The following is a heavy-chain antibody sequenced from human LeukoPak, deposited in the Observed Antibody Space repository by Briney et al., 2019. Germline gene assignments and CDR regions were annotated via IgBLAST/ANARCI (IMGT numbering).Heavy chain of an antibody. CDR1: GGSISSYY. V-gene: IGHV4-4*07. CDR2: IYTSGSP. CDR3: ARDDSEQQLVDYYYYMDV. D-gene: IGHD6-13*01. J-gene: IGHJ6*03. Sequence: SETLSLTCTVSGGSISSYYWSWIRQPAGKGLEWIGSIYTSGSPNYNPSLKSRVTMSVDTSKNQFSLKLSSVTAADTAVYYCARDDSEQQLVDYYYYMDVWGKGTTVTVSS.